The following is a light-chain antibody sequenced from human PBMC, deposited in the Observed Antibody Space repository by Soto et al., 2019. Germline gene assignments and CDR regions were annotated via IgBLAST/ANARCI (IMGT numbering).Light chain of an antibody. CDR1: RRDIGSSNF. CDR3: NSYTSINTLVV. CDR2: DVS. Sequence: QAASVSGSPGQSITISCTGTRRDIGSSNFVSWYQQHPGKAPKLMMYDVSYRPIGVSSRFSGSKSGNTASLTISGLQADDEAHYYCNSYTSINTLVVFGGGTKLTVL. J-gene: IGLJ2*01. V-gene: IGLV2-14*01.